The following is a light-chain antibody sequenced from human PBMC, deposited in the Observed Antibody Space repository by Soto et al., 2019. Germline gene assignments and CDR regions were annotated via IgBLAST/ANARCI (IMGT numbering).Light chain of an antibody. Sequence: QSVLTQPASVSGSPGQSITISCTGTSNDVGGNNYVSWFQQHPGKAPKLMISEVNNRPSGVSNRFSGSKSGNTASLTISGLQAEDEADYYCSSYTSISTLVFGHGTKVTVL. J-gene: IGLJ1*01. CDR2: EVN. CDR3: SSYTSISTLV. V-gene: IGLV2-14*01. CDR1: SNDVGGNNY.